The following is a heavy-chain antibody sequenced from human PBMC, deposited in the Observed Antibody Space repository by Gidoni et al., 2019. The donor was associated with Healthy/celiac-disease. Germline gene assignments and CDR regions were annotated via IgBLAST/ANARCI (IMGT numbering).Heavy chain of an antibody. V-gene: IGHV3-23*04. J-gene: IGHJ4*02. CDR1: GFTFSSYA. Sequence: EVQLVESGGGLVQPGGSLRLSCAASGFTFSSYAMSWVRQAPGKGLEWVSAISGSGGSTYYADSVKGRFTISRDNSKNTLYLQMNSLRAEDTAVYYCAKGRYYDSSGYSMSDYWGQGTLVTVSS. D-gene: IGHD3-22*01. CDR3: AKGRYYDSSGYSMSDY. CDR2: ISGSGGST.